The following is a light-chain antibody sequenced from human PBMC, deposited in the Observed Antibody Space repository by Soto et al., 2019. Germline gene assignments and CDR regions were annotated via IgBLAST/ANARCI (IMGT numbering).Light chain of an antibody. CDR1: QTIGVS. Sequence: EIVMTQSPDTLSESPGESATLSCRASQTIGVSLAWFQQKPGQAPRLLFSGASTRAPGVPVRFSASGSGTDFTLTIGSLQSDDFVVYYWQQYNDWPLTFGQGTRLDI. J-gene: IGKJ5*01. CDR2: GAS. CDR3: QQYNDWPLT. V-gene: IGKV3-15*01.